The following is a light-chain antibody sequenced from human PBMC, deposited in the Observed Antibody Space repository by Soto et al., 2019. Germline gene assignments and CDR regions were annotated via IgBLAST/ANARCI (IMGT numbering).Light chain of an antibody. V-gene: IGLV2-14*01. J-gene: IGLJ1*01. CDR1: SSDVGDYNY. CDR3: SSYTRSSTLYV. CDR2: EVS. Sequence: QSALTRPASVSGSPGQSITISCTGTSSDVGDYNYVSWYQQHPGKAPKLMIYEVSNRPSGVSNRFSGSKSGSTASLTISGLQAEDEADYYCSSYTRSSTLYVFGTGTKVTVL.